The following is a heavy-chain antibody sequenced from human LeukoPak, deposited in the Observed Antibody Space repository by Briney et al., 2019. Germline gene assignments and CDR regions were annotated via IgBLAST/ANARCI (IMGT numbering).Heavy chain of an antibody. Sequence: SETLSLTCTVSGGSISSSSYYWGWIRQPPGKGLEWIGSIYYSGSTYYNPSLKSRVTISVDTSKNQFSLTLSSVTAADTAVYYCASFYGDYIDYWGQGTLVIVSS. CDR1: GGSISSSSYY. CDR3: ASFYGDYIDY. D-gene: IGHD4-17*01. CDR2: IYYSGST. J-gene: IGHJ4*02. V-gene: IGHV4-39*01.